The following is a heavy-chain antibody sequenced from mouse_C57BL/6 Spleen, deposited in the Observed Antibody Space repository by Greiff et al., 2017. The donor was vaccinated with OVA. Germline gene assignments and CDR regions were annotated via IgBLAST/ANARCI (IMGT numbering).Heavy chain of an antibody. V-gene: IGHV5-12*01. CDR3: ARRGDYDPYFDY. CDR2: ISNGGGST. Sequence: EVMLVESGGGLVQPGGSLKLSCAASGFTFSDYYMYWVRQTPEKRLEWVAYISNGGGSTYYPDTVKGRFTISRDNAKNTLYLQMSRLKSEDTAMYYCARRGDYDPYFDYWGQGTTLTVSS. CDR1: GFTFSDYY. D-gene: IGHD2-4*01. J-gene: IGHJ2*01.